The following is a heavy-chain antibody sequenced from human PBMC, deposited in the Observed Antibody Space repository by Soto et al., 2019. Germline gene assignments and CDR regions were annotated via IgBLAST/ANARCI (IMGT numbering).Heavy chain of an antibody. V-gene: IGHV1-69*01. CDR3: AVQSTRWELRHSGMDV. CDR1: GGTFSSYA. Sequence: QVQLVQSGAEVRKPGSSVKVSCKASGGTFSSYAISWVRQAPGQGLEWMGGIIPIFGTANYAQKFQGRVTITADESTSTAYMELSSLRSEDTAVYYCAVQSTRWELRHSGMDVWGQGTTVTVSS. D-gene: IGHD1-26*01. CDR2: IIPIFGTA. J-gene: IGHJ6*02.